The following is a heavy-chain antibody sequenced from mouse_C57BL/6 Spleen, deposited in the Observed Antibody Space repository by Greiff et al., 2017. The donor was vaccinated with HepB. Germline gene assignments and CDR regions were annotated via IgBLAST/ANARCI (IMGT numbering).Heavy chain of an antibody. CDR3: ARDVCYYFDY. V-gene: IGHV5-4*01. Sequence: EVMLVESGGGLVKPGGSLKLSCAASGFTFSSYAMSWVRQTPEKRLEWVATISDGGSYTYYPDNVKGRFTRSRDNAKNNLYLQKSQLTSEDTAMYYCARDVCYYFDYWGQGTTLTVSS. CDR2: ISDGGSYT. CDR1: GFTFSSYA. J-gene: IGHJ2*01.